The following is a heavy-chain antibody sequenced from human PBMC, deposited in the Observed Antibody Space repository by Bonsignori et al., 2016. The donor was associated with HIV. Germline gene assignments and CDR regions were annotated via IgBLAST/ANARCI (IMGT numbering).Heavy chain of an antibody. CDR2: ISTSGST. CDR1: GGSINNYY. D-gene: IGHD1-1*01. V-gene: IGHV4-4*07. J-gene: IGHJ4*02. CDR3: ARTTEYYFDY. Sequence: SETLSLTCTVSGGSINNYYWSWIRQPAARGLEWIGRISTSGSTNYNPSLKSRVTMSVDASKNRFSLRLSSVTAADTAVYYCARTTEYYFDYWGQGTLVTVSS.